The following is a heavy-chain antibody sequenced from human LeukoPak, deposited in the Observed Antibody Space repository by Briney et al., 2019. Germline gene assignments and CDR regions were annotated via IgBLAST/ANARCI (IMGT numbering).Heavy chain of an antibody. J-gene: IGHJ5*02. D-gene: IGHD3-22*01. CDR3: ARTYYYDSSGYYRSMQFDP. CDR1: GGSISSYY. Sequence: SETLSLTCTVSGGSISSYYWSWIRQPPGKGLEWIGYIYYSGSTNYNPSLKSRVTISVDTSKNQFSLKLSSVTAADTAVYYCARTYYYDSSGYYRSMQFDPWGQGTLVTVSS. CDR2: IYYSGST. V-gene: IGHV4-59*01.